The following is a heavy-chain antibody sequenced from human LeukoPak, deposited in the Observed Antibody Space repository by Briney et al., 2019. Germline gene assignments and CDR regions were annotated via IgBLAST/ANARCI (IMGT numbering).Heavy chain of an antibody. CDR1: GFTFSSYS. Sequence: PGGSLRLSCAASGFTFSSYSMNWVRQAPGKGLEWVSSISSSSSYTYYADSVKGRFTISRDNAKNSLYLQMNSLRAEDTAVYYCARDRRANYYYYYMDVWGKGTTVTVSS. V-gene: IGHV3-21*01. CDR2: ISSSSSYT. J-gene: IGHJ6*03. CDR3: ARDRRANYYYYYMDV.